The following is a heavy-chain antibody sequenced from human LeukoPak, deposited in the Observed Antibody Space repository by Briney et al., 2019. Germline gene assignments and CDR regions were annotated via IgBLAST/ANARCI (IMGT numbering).Heavy chain of an antibody. J-gene: IGHJ4*02. D-gene: IGHD3-22*01. Sequence: PGGSLRLSCAASGFSFSNYGMHWVRQAPGKGLEWVALISSDIRYKNYADSVKGRFTISSDNCKNSLSLQLNSLRAEDTAVFYCAKAHDRNEIDHWGQGTLVTVPS. CDR1: GFSFSNYG. V-gene: IGHV3-30*18. CDR3: AKAHDRNEIDH. CDR2: ISSDIRYK.